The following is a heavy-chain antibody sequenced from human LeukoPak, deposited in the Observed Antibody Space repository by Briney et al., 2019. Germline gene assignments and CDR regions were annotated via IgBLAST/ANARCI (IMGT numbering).Heavy chain of an antibody. CDR1: GFTFSSYA. Sequence: GGSLRLSCAASGFTFSSYAMSWVRQAPGKGLEWVSAISGSGGSTYYADSVKGRFTISRDNAKNSLYLQMNSLRAEDTALYYCARDLRVAITGSFDSWGQGTLVTVSS. CDR3: ARDLRVAITGSFDS. V-gene: IGHV3-23*01. J-gene: IGHJ4*02. CDR2: ISGSGGST. D-gene: IGHD3-22*01.